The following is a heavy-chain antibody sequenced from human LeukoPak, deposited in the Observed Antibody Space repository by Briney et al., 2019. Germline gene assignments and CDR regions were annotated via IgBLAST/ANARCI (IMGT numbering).Heavy chain of an antibody. CDR1: GGSISSYY. V-gene: IGHV4-4*07. Sequence: SETLSLTCTVSGGSISSYYWSWIRQPAGKGLEWIGRMYTSGSTNYNPSLKSRVTMSVDTSKNLFSLKLSSVTAADTAVFYCARENSGSYRELDYWGQGTLDTVSS. CDR2: MYTSGST. D-gene: IGHD1-26*01. J-gene: IGHJ4*02. CDR3: ARENSGSYRELDY.